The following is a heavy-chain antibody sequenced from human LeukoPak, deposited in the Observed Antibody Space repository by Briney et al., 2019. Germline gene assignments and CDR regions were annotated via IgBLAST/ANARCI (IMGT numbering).Heavy chain of an antibody. J-gene: IGHJ4*02. CDR3: ARDRSHYYGSGSYYTLAY. V-gene: IGHV3-30*04. D-gene: IGHD3-10*01. CDR2: ISYDGSNK. CDR1: GFTFSSYA. Sequence: GGSLRLSCAASGFTFSSYAMHWVRQAPGKGLEWVAVISYDGSNKYYADSVKGRFTISRDNSKNTLYLQMNSLRAEDTAVYYCARDRSHYYGSGSYYTLAYWGQGTLVTVSS.